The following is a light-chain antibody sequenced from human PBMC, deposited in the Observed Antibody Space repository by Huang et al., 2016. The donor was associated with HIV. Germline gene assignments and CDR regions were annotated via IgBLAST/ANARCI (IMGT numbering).Light chain of an antibody. CDR3: QQFDSFL. J-gene: IGKJ3*01. Sequence: IQLTQSPSSLSAAVGDRVTITCRASQDISSYLAWYQQKPGKAPNLLIYGVSTLQSGVPSRCSGRGSGTVFILTISNLQPEDFATYYCQQFDSFLFGPGTKVDVK. CDR1: QDISSY. V-gene: IGKV1-9*01. CDR2: GVS.